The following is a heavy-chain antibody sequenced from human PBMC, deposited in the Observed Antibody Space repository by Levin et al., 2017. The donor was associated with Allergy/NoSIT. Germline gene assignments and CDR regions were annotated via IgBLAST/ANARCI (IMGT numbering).Heavy chain of an antibody. J-gene: IGHJ6*02. V-gene: IGHV3-30*18. CDR3: AKYRYYGSGTYSSRPMGV. CDR1: EFTFSSYG. CDR2: ISNDGSSK. D-gene: IGHD3-10*01. Sequence: GESLKISCEASEFTFSSYGMHWVRQAPGEGLEWVAAISNDGSSKDYTDSVKGRFTISRDNSKNTLYLQMNTLRAEDTAVYYCAKYRYYGSGTYSSRPMGVWGQGTTVTVSS.